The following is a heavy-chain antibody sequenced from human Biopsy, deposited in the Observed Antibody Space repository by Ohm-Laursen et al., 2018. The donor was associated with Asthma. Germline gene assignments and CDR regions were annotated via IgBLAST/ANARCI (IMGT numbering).Heavy chain of an antibody. CDR2: ISFDGSNK. J-gene: IGHJ4*02. CDR1: GFTFSNYG. D-gene: IGHD1-26*01. CDR3: PKDVFPGWEVRRGPDY. Sequence: LRLSCPASGFTFSNYGMHWVRQAPGKGLGWGAVISFDGSNKVFADSVKGRFTISRDNSKNTMYLEMNSLRAEDTAVYYCPKDVFPGWEVRRGPDYWGQGTLVTVSA. V-gene: IGHV3-30*18.